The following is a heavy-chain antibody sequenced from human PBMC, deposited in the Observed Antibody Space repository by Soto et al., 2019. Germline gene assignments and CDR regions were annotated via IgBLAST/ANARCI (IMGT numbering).Heavy chain of an antibody. CDR1: GGSISSSSYY. Sequence: PSETLSITCIVSGGSISSSSYYWGWIRQPPGQGVEWIGSIFSSGTTDYIPSLKSRVTISVDTSKNKFCLKLSSVTAAETAVFYCAIHRARNWFDPWGQGTLVTVYS. CDR2: IFSSGTT. V-gene: IGHV4-39*01. J-gene: IGHJ5*02. CDR3: AIHRARNWFDP.